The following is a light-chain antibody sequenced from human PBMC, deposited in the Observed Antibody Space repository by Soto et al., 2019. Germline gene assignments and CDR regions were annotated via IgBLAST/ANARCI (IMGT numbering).Light chain of an antibody. V-gene: IGLV2-14*01. Sequence: QSALTQPASVSGSPGQSITISCTGTSSDVGSYNYVSWYQQHPGKAPKLMIYEVSNRPSGVSNRFSSSKSGSTASLTISGLQAEDEADYYCSSFTTSSSLYVFGSGTKVTVL. CDR3: SSFTTSSSLYV. CDR1: SSDVGSYNY. CDR2: EVS. J-gene: IGLJ1*01.